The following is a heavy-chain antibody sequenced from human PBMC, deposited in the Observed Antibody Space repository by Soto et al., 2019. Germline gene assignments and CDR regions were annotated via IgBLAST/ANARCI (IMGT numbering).Heavy chain of an antibody. D-gene: IGHD3-10*01. J-gene: IGHJ4*02. Sequence: LRLSCAASGFTFSDYEMNWVRQAPGRRLEWISYMSGPGATVYYADSVKGRFTISRDNAWNSLYLQMDSLRVEDTAIYYCARGRAGVTFDHWGQGTLVTVSS. CDR1: GFTFSDYE. CDR2: MSGPGATV. V-gene: IGHV3-48*03. CDR3: ARGRAGVTFDH.